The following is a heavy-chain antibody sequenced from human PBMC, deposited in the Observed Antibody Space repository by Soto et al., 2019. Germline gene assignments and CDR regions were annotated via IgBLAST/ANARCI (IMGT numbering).Heavy chain of an antibody. CDR2: ISFDGSNE. CDR1: GFTFSNYS. D-gene: IGHD3-22*01. J-gene: IGHJ4*02. Sequence: QVQLVESGGGVVQPGRSLRLSCAASGFTFSNYSMHWVRQAPGKGLEWVAIISFDGSNEYYADSVKGRFTISRDNSKNTLYLQMDSLRDEDTAMYYCARDPPSGYSRFLNYWGQGTLVTVSS. V-gene: IGHV3-33*05. CDR3: ARDPPSGYSRFLNY.